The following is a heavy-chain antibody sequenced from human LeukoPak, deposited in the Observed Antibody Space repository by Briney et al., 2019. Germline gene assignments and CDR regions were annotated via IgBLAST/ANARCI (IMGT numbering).Heavy chain of an antibody. D-gene: IGHD3-10*02. V-gene: IGHV4-30-4*01. CDR2: IYYSGST. CDR1: GGSISSGDYY. CDR3: ACSGSYYNRFGFDP. J-gene: IGHJ5*02. Sequence: SSQTLSLTCTVSGGSISSGDYYWSWIRQPPGKGLEWIGYIYYSGSTYYNPSLKSRVTISVDTSKNQFSLKLSSVTAADTAVYYCACSGSYYNRFGFDPWGQGTLVTVSS.